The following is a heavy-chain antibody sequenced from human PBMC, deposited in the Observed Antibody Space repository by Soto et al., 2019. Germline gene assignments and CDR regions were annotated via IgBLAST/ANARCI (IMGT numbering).Heavy chain of an antibody. CDR3: ARGSPSGTNAY. V-gene: IGHV1-18*01. CDR2: ISAYNGST. CDR1: GYTFTSYG. J-gene: IGHJ4*02. Sequence: ASVKVSCKASGYTFTSYGISWVRQAPGQGLEWMGWISAYNGSTNYAQKLQGRVTMTTDTSTSTAYMELTSLRSDDTAVYFCARGSPSGTNAYWGQGTLVTVSS. D-gene: IGHD1-26*01.